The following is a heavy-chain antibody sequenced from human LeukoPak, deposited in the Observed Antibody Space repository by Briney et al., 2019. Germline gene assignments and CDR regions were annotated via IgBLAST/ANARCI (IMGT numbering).Heavy chain of an antibody. D-gene: IGHD6-13*01. CDR1: GGSISSGGYY. CDR3: ARDPKRRIAAAGHQGYYYYGMDV. Sequence: PSQTLSLTCTVSGGSISSGGYYWSWIRQPPGKGLEWIGYIYHSGSTYYNPSLKSRVTISVDTSKNQFSLKLSSVTAADTAVYYCARDPKRRIAAAGHQGYYYYGMDVWGQGTTVTVSS. J-gene: IGHJ6*02. CDR2: IYHSGST. V-gene: IGHV4-30-2*01.